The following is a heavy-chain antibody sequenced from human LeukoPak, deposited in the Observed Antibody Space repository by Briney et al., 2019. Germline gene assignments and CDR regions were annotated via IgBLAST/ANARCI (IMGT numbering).Heavy chain of an antibody. Sequence: PGGSLRLSCAASGFTFSSYSMNWVRQAPGKGLEWVSYISSSSSTIYYADSVKGRFTISRDNAKNSLYLQMNSLRAEDTAVYYCARSPLEWLFKTHYFDYWGQGTLVTVSS. CDR2: ISSSSSTI. CDR3: ARSPLEWLFKTHYFDY. D-gene: IGHD3-3*01. V-gene: IGHV3-48*01. CDR1: GFTFSSYS. J-gene: IGHJ4*02.